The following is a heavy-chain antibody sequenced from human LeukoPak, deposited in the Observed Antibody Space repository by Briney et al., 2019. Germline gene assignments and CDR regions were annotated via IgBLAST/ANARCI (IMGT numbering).Heavy chain of an antibody. CDR3: ARGVSEWLQDAFDI. CDR1: GGSISSYY. V-gene: IGHV4-4*07. D-gene: IGHD3-3*01. J-gene: IGHJ3*02. Sequence: SETLSLTCTVSGGSISSYYWSWLRQPAGKGLEWIGHIYTSGSTNYNPSLKRRVTMSVDTSKNQFSLKLSSVTAADTAVYYCARGVSEWLQDAFDIWGQGTMVTVSS. CDR2: IYTSGST.